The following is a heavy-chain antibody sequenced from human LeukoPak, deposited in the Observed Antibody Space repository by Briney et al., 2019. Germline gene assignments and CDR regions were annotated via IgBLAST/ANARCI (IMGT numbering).Heavy chain of an antibody. Sequence: PSETLSLTCTVSGGSISSSSYYWGWIRQPPGKGLEWIGSIYYSGSTYYNPSLKSRVTISVDTSKNQFSLKLSSVTAADTAVYYCARATRYCSGGSCYSGNWFDPWGQGTLVTVSS. D-gene: IGHD2-15*01. J-gene: IGHJ5*02. CDR3: ARATRYCSGGSCYSGNWFDP. CDR2: IYYSGST. V-gene: IGHV4-39*07. CDR1: GGSISSSSYY.